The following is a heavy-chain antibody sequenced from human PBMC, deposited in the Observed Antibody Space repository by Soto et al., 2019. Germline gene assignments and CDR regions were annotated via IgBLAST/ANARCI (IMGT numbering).Heavy chain of an antibody. Sequence: SENLSLTCAVSGGSISSAVYSWSWLRQPPGKGLEWICYISYSGSTSYNPSLQSRVTMSLDRSKNQFSLRLSSVTAADSAGYYCAREGDCAHDACYGNRFDPWGHGTLVTVSS. V-gene: IGHV4-30-2*01. CDR1: GGSISSAVYS. J-gene: IGHJ5*02. D-gene: IGHD3-16*01. CDR2: ISYSGST. CDR3: AREGDCAHDACYGNRFDP.